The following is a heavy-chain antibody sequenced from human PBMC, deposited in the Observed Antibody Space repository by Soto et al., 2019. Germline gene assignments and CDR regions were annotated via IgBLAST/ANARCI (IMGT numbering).Heavy chain of an antibody. CDR1: RYTFTSYG. CDR2: ISAYNGNT. Sequence: GASVKVSCKASRYTFTSYGISWVRQSPGQGLEWMGWISAYNGNTNYAQKLQGRVTMTTDTSTSTAYMELRSLRSDDTAVYYCARDRTVTTRNPFDAFDIWGQGTMVTVSS. D-gene: IGHD4-17*01. J-gene: IGHJ3*02. CDR3: ARDRTVTTRNPFDAFDI. V-gene: IGHV1-18*01.